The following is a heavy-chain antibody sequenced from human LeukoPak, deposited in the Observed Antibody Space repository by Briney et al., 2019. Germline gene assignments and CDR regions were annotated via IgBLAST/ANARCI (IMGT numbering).Heavy chain of an antibody. J-gene: IGHJ4*02. CDR2: ISGSGGST. CDR3: AKDPALTTQEYSSGWYGYFFGTVSDY. D-gene: IGHD6-19*01. V-gene: IGHV3-23*01. CDR1: GFTFSSYA. Sequence: GGSLRLSCAASGFTFSSYAMSWVRQAPGKGLEWVSAISGSGGSTYYADSVKGRFTISRDNSKNTLYLQMNSLRAEDTAVYYCAKDPALTTQEYSSGWYGYFFGTVSDYWGQGTLVTVSS.